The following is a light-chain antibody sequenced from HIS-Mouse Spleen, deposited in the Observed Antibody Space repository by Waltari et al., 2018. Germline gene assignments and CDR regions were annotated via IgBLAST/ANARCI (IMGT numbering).Light chain of an antibody. J-gene: IGKJ1*01. V-gene: IGKV1-9*01. CDR1: QGISSY. CDR3: QQLNSYPPT. CDR2: AAS. Sequence: DIQLTQSPSFLSASVGDRVTITCLASQGISSYLAWYQQKPGKAPKLLIYAASTLQSGVPSRFSGSGSGTEFTLAISSLQPEDFATYYCQQLNSYPPTFGQGTKGEIK.